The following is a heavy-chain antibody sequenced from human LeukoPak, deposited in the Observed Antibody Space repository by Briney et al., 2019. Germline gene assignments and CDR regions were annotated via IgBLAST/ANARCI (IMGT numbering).Heavy chain of an antibody. CDR1: GFTFSDYY. CDR2: ISSSGSTI. Sequence: GSLRLSCAASGFTFSDYYMSWIRQAPGKGLEWVSYISSSGSTIYYADSVKGRFTISRDNSKNTLYLQMNSLRAEDTAVYYCARNTMVRGAHVDYWGQGTLVTVSS. D-gene: IGHD3-10*01. J-gene: IGHJ4*02. CDR3: ARNTMVRGAHVDY. V-gene: IGHV3-11*04.